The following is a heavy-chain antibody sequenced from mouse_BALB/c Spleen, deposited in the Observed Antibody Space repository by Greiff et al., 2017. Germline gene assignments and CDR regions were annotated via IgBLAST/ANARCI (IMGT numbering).Heavy chain of an antibody. CDR2: IWSDGST. V-gene: IGHV2-6-2*01. D-gene: IGHD1-1*01. J-gene: IGHJ4*01. CDR3: ARHGYYGSSYYYAMDY. Sequence: VQRVESGPDLVAPSQSLSITCTVSGFSLTSYGVHWVRQPPGKGLEWLVVIWSDGSTTYNSALKSRLSISKDNSKSQVFLKMNSLQTDDTAMYYCARHGYYGSSYYYAMDYWGQGTSVTVSS. CDR1: GFSLTSYG.